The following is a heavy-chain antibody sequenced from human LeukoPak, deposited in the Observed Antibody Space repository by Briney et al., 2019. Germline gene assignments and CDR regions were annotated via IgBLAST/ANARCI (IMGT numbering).Heavy chain of an antibody. D-gene: IGHD2-2*01. V-gene: IGHV3-21*01. J-gene: IGHJ6*02. CDR1: GFTFSSYS. CDR3: ARGYCCSTSCRILGYYYGMDV. Sequence: PGGSLRLSCAVSGFTFSSYSMNWARQAPGKGLEWVSSISSSSSYIYYTDSVKGRFTISRDNAKNSLYLQMNSLRAEDTAVYYCARGYCCSTSCRILGYYYGMDVWGQGTTVTVSS. CDR2: ISSSSSYI.